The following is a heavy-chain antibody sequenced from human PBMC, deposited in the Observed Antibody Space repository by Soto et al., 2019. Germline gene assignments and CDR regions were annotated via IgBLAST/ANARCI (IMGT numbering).Heavy chain of an antibody. Sequence: SETLSLTYTVSGGSISSYYWSWIRQHPGKGLEWIGYIYYSGSTYYNPSLKSRVTISVDTSKNQFSLKLSSVTAADTAVYYCARLVGATDVDNWFDPWGQGTLVTVSS. D-gene: IGHD1-26*01. CDR3: ARLVGATDVDNWFDP. V-gene: IGHV4-59*06. CDR2: IYYSGST. CDR1: GGSISSYY. J-gene: IGHJ5*02.